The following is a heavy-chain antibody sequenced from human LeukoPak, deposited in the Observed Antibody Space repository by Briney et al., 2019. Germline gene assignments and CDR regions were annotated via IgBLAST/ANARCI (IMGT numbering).Heavy chain of an antibody. CDR2: IIPILGIA. CDR1: GGTFSSYA. CDR3: ASPNSGYDARYYGMDV. Sequence: GASVKVSCKASGGTFSSYAISWVRQAPGQGLEWMGRIIPILGIANYAQKFQGRVTITADKSTSTAYMELSSLRSEDTAVYYCASPNSGYDARYYGMDVWGQGTTVTVSS. D-gene: IGHD5-12*01. V-gene: IGHV1-69*04. J-gene: IGHJ6*02.